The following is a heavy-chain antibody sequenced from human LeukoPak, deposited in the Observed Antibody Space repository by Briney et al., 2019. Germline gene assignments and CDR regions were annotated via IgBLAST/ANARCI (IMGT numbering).Heavy chain of an antibody. J-gene: IGHJ2*01. Sequence: SETLSLTCAVYGWSLSGYYWSWIRQPPGKGLEWIGEINHSGSTNYNPSLKSRVTISVDTSKNQFSLKLSSVTAADTAVYYCVSGHYPRDFDLWGRGTLVTVSS. V-gene: IGHV4-34*01. CDR2: INHSGST. D-gene: IGHD3-10*01. CDR1: GWSLSGYY. CDR3: VSGHYPRDFDL.